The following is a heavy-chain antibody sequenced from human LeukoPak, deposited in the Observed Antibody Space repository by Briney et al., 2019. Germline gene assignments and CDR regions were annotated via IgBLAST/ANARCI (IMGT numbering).Heavy chain of an antibody. V-gene: IGHV4-61*01. J-gene: IGHJ4*02. D-gene: IGHD5-18*01. Sequence: SETLSLTCTVSGGSVSSGSYYWSSIRQPPGKGLEWIGYIYYSASTNYNPSLKSRVTISVDTSNYQFSLKLSSVTAADTAVYYCARGSRGYSYGWGQGTLVTVSS. CDR3: ARGSRGYSYG. CDR2: IYYSAST. CDR1: GGSVSSGSYY.